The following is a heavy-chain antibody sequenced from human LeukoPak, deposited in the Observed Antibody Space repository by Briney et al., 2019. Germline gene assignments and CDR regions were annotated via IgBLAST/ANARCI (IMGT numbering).Heavy chain of an antibody. CDR3: ARDRVTYGERPDYYYYGMDV. Sequence: KSSETLSLTCTVSGGSISSGGYYWSWIRQHPGKGLEWIGYIYYSGNTYYNPSLKSRVTISVDTSKNQFSLNLSSVTAADTAVYYCARDRVTYGERPDYYYYGMDVWGKGTTVTVSS. J-gene: IGHJ6*04. D-gene: IGHD4-17*01. CDR2: IYYSGNT. V-gene: IGHV4-31*03. CDR1: GGSISSGGYY.